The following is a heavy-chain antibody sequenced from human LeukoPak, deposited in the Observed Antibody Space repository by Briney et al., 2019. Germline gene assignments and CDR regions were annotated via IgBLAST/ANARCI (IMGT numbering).Heavy chain of an antibody. CDR3: ARKEVAYYDNV. Sequence: GGSLRLSCAASGFTVSSNYMSWVRQAPGKGLEWVSVIYSGSTTYYADSVKGRFTISRDNSKNTLYLQMNSLRVEDTAVYYCARKEVAYYDNVWGQGTLVTVSS. CDR2: IYSGSTT. V-gene: IGHV3-66*01. J-gene: IGHJ4*02. D-gene: IGHD3-22*01. CDR1: GFTVSSNY.